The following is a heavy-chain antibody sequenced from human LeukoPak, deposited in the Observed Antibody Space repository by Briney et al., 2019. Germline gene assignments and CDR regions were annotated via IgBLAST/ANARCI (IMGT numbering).Heavy chain of an antibody. D-gene: IGHD2-2*01. CDR2: LYYSGST. V-gene: IGHV4-59*12. CDR1: GGSISSYY. Sequence: SETLSLTCTVSGGSISSYYWRWIRQPPGKGLEWIGYLYYSGSTNYNPSLKSRVTISVHTSKNHFSLRLSSVTAADTAVYYCAREEVGYCSSTSCSTLTYWGQGTLVTVSS. CDR3: AREEVGYCSSTSCSTLTY. J-gene: IGHJ4*02.